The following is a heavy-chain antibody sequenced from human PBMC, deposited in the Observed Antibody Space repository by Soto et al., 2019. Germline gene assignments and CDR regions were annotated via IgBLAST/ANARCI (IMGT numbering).Heavy chain of an antibody. Sequence: XGTLSLTCAVYGGSFSGYYWSWIRQPPGKGLEWSGEINHSRSTNYNPSLNSPVTISVDTSKNQFSLKLSSVTAPETAVYYCARASSPGVTMVRGVIGYYGMDVWGQGTTVTVSS. CDR2: INHSRST. J-gene: IGHJ6*02. D-gene: IGHD3-10*01. CDR3: ARASSPGVTMVRGVIGYYGMDV. CDR1: GGSFSGYY. V-gene: IGHV4-34*01.